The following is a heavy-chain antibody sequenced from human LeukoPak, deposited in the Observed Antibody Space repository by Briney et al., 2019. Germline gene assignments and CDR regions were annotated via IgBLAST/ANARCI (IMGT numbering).Heavy chain of an antibody. V-gene: IGHV3-30-3*01. D-gene: IGHD3-10*01. Sequence: PGGSLRLSCAASGFTFSDYYMSWIRQAPGKGLEWVAVISYDGSNKYYADSVKGRFTISRDNSKNTLYLQMNSLRAEDTAVYYCARAGSQFDYWGQGTLVTVSS. CDR2: ISYDGSNK. CDR1: GFTFSDYY. J-gene: IGHJ4*02. CDR3: ARAGSQFDY.